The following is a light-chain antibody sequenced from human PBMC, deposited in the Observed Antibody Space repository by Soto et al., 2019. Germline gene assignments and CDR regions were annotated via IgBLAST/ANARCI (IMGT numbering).Light chain of an antibody. CDR3: CSYAGSYTLV. CDR2: DVN. V-gene: IGLV2-11*01. Sequence: QSALTQPRSVSGSPGQSVTISCTGTSSDVGSYKYVSWYQQHPGKAPKLTIYDVNKRPSGVPDRFSGSKSGNTASLTISGLQAEDEADYYCCSYAGSYTLVFGGGTKLTVL. J-gene: IGLJ2*01. CDR1: SSDVGSYKY.